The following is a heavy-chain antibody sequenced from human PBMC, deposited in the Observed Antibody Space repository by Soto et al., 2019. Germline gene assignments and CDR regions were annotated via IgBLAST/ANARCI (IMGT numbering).Heavy chain of an antibody. CDR2: IDHSGYT. J-gene: IGHJ5*02. CDR1: GGSFNCYY. D-gene: IGHD3-3*01. Sequence: SETLSLTSAVYGGSFNCYYWNWIRQPPGKGLEWIGEIDHSGYTNYNPSLKSRVTISVDTSKNQFSLRLTSVTAADTAVYYCARVRDWFDPWGQGTLVTVSS. CDR3: ARVRDWFDP. V-gene: IGHV4-34*01.